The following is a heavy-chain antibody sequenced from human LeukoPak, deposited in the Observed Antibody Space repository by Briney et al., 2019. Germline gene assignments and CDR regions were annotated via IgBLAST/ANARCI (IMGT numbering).Heavy chain of an antibody. CDR1: GLTFSTAW. CDR2: IRSQTYGGTT. CDR3: LKTFPSDSSGDY. D-gene: IGHD3-22*01. Sequence: KPGGSLRLSCAASGLTFSTAWMAWVRQAPGKGLEGGGRIRSQTYGGTTDYGAPVKGRFTISRDDSKNTLFLQMDSLKTEDTAIYYCLKTFPSDSSGDYWGQGTLVTVSS. V-gene: IGHV3-15*01. J-gene: IGHJ4*02.